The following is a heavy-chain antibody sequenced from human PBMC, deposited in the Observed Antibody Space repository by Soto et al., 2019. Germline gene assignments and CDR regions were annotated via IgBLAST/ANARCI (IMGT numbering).Heavy chain of an antibody. V-gene: IGHV4-59*01. CDR3: ARMTAAGTEWFDP. CDR2: IYYSGST. Sequence: LSLTCTVSGGSISSYYWSWIRQPPGKGLEWIGYIYYSGSTNYNPSLKSRVTISVDTSKNQFSLKLSSVTAADTAVYYCARMTAAGTEWFDPWGQGTLVTVSS. D-gene: IGHD6-13*01. J-gene: IGHJ5*02. CDR1: GGSISSYY.